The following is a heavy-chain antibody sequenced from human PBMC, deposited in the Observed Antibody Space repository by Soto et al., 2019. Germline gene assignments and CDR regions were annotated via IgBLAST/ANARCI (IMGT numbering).Heavy chain of an antibody. CDR1: GFTLSDNY. D-gene: IGHD3-10*01. J-gene: IGHJ4*02. V-gene: IGHV3-72*01. Sequence: EVQLVESGGGLVQPGGSLRLSCAGSGFTLSDNYMDWVRQAPGKGLEWVGRTRNKANRYTTEYAASVKGRFTVSRDESMNSLHLQMNSLKTEDTAVYYCVRTKHYGSGTWNFDFWGQGTVVTVSS. CDR3: VRTKHYGSGTWNFDF. CDR2: TRNKANRYTT.